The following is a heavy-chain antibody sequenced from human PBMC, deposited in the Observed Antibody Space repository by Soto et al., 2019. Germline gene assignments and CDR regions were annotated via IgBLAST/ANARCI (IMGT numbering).Heavy chain of an antibody. V-gene: IGHV3-48*02. J-gene: IGHJ4*02. D-gene: IGHD3-3*01. CDR3: TRSVLYYDFWSANY. CDR2: ISSSSRTI. Sequence: GGSLRLSCAASGFTFSDYSMNWVRQAPGKGLEWVSYISSSSRTIHYADSVKGRFTISRDNAENSLYLQMNSLRDEDTAVYYCTRSVLYYDFWSANYWGQGILVTVSS. CDR1: GFTFSDYS.